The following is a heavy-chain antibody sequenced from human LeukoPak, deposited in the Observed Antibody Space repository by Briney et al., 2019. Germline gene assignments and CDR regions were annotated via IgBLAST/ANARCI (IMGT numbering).Heavy chain of an antibody. CDR1: GGTFSSYA. CDR3: ARGPGTRNNWFDP. J-gene: IGHJ5*02. CDR2: IIPIFGTA. Sequence: SVKVFCKASGGTFSSYAISWVRQAPGQGLEWMGGIIPIFGTANYAQKFQGRVTITADESTSTAYMELSSLRSEDTAVYYCARGPGTRNNWFDPWGQGTLVTVSS. V-gene: IGHV1-69*01.